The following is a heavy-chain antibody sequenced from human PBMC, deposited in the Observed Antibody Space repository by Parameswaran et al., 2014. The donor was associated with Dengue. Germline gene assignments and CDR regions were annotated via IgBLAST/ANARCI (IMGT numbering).Heavy chain of an antibody. D-gene: IGHD3-10*01. Sequence: WVRQAPGQGLEWMGWINPNSGGTNYAQKFQGRVTMTRDTSISTAYMELSSLRSDDTAVYNCARDYYASGSYLFDYWGQGTLVTVSS. CDR2: INPNSGGT. J-gene: IGHJ4*02. CDR3: ARDYYASGSYLFDY. V-gene: IGHV1-2*02.